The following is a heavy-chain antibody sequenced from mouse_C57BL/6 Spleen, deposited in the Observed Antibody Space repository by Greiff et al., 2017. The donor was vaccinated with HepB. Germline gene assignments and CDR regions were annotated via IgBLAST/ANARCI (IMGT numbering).Heavy chain of an antibody. J-gene: IGHJ4*01. D-gene: IGHD2-1*01. CDR1: GFNIKDDY. V-gene: IGHV14-4*01. CDR2: IDPENGDT. Sequence: VQLKESGAELVRPGASVKLSCTASGFNIKDDYMHWVKQRPEQGLEWIGWIDPENGDTEYASKFQGKATITADTSSNTAYLQLSSLTSDDTAVYYCTTAYGNGAMDYWGQGTSVTVSS. CDR3: TTAYGNGAMDY.